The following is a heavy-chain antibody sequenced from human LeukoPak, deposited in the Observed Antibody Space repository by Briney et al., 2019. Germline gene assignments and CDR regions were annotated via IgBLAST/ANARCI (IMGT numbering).Heavy chain of an antibody. CDR3: ARGAFYYDNAFDI. CDR2: INPNSGGT. CDR1: GYTFTGYY. J-gene: IGHJ3*02. D-gene: IGHD3-22*01. V-gene: IGHV1-2*02. Sequence: ASGKVSCKASGYTFTGYYMHWVRQAPGQGLEWMGWINPNSGGTNYAQKFQGRVTMTRDTSISTAYMELSRLRSDDTAVYYCARGAFYYDNAFDIWGQGTMVTVSS.